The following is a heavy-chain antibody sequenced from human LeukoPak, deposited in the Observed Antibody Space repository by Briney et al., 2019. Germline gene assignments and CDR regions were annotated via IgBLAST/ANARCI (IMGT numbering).Heavy chain of an antibody. J-gene: IGHJ4*02. Sequence: GGALRLSCAASGFTFSSYAMSWVRQAPGKGLEWVSAIRDSGSSTHYADSVKGRFATSRDNSKNTLFLQMNSLRAEDTAIYYCAKYGPQDSGSSHFDYWGQGALVTVSS. V-gene: IGHV3-23*01. CDR1: GFTFSSYA. CDR2: IRDSGSST. CDR3: AKYGPQDSGSSHFDY. D-gene: IGHD1-26*01.